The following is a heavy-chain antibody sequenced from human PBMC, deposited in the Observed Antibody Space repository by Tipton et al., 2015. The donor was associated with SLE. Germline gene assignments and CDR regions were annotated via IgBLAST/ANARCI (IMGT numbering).Heavy chain of an antibody. J-gene: IGHJ5*02. CDR1: GGSISSSSYY. D-gene: IGHD2-2*01. CDR2: IYYSGST. V-gene: IGHV4-39*07. Sequence: TLSLTCTVSGGSISSSSYYWGWIRQPPGKGLEWIGSIYYSGSTYYNPSLKSRVTISVDTSKNQFSLKLSSVTAADTAVYYCAGSISWSPNWFDPWGLGTLVTVSS. CDR3: AGSISWSPNWFDP.